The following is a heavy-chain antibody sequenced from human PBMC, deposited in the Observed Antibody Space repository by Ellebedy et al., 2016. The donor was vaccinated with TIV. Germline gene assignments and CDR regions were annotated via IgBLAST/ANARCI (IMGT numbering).Heavy chain of an antibody. CDR1: GFIFKSYD. V-gene: IGHV3-30*02. CDR2: IRSDGSDK. D-gene: IGHD4-17*01. J-gene: IGHJ4*02. CDR3: AKSFNYGVEY. Sequence: PGGSLRLSCAASGFIFKSYDLHWVRQPPGKALEWVALIRSDGSDKYYADSVKGRFTFSRDNSKNTLYLQMNSLRAEDTAIYYCAKSFNYGVEYWGQGTLVTVFS.